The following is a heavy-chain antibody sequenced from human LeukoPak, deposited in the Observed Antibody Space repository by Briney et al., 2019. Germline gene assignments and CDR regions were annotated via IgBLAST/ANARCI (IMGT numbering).Heavy chain of an antibody. D-gene: IGHD2-2*01. CDR2: IYYSGST. Sequence: SETLSLTCSVFGGSISSSSYYWSWVRQPQGKGLEWIGTIYYSGSTYYNPSHPSLKSRVTISVDTSKNQFSLKLTSVTAADTAVYYCATRYCRSSSCNPLFQHWGQGTLVSVSS. CDR3: ATRYCRSSSCNPLFQH. CDR1: GGSISSSSYY. V-gene: IGHV4-39*01. J-gene: IGHJ1*01.